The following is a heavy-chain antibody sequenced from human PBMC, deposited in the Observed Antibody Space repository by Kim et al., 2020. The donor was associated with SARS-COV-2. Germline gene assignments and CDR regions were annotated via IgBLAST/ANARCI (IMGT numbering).Heavy chain of an antibody. CDR3: ARAGYDFWSGYSGDYFDY. D-gene: IGHD3-3*01. Sequence: ASVKVSCKASGYTFTSYDINWVRQATGQGLEWMGWMNPNSGNTGYAQKFQGRVTMTRNTSISTAYMELSSLRSEDTAVYYCARAGYDFWSGYSGDYFDYWGQGTLVTVSS. V-gene: IGHV1-8*01. CDR2: MNPNSGNT. CDR1: GYTFTSYD. J-gene: IGHJ4*02.